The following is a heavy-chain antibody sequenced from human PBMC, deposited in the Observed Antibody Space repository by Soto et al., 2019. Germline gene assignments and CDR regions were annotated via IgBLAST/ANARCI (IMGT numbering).Heavy chain of an antibody. CDR1: GFTFSNYW. Sequence: GGYLRLSCAASGFTFSNYWMSWVRQAPGMGLEWVANIKSDGSDKYYVDSVKGRFTISRDNTKNSLSLQMNSLRAEDTAVYYYSRDRYSSSLLAFWAQGTVVIVSS. CDR3: SRDRYSSSLLAF. V-gene: IGHV3-7*03. J-gene: IGHJ1*01. D-gene: IGHD6-13*01. CDR2: IKSDGSDK.